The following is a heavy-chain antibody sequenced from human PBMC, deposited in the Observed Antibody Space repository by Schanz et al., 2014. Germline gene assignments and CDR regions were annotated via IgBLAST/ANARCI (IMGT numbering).Heavy chain of an antibody. Sequence: QVQLVESGGGVVQFGRSLRLSCVASGFTFSSYGMHWVRQAPGKGLEWVAVIWYDENNKYYADSVKGRFTISRDNAKISLYLQMNSLRVEDTAVYYCARDTSYGMDVWGKGTTVTVSS. V-gene: IGHV3-33*01. CDR1: GFTFSSYG. CDR3: ARDTSYGMDV. CDR2: IWYDENNK. J-gene: IGHJ6*04.